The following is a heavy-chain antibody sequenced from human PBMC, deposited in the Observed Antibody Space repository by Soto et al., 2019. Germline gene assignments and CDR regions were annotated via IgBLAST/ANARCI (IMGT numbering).Heavy chain of an antibody. D-gene: IGHD3-3*01. CDR3: ARTGVPGYYFDY. CDR1: GGSISSYY. V-gene: IGHV4-59*01. J-gene: IGHJ4*02. Sequence: PSETLSLTCTVSGGSISSYYWRWIRQPPGKGLEGIGYIYYSGSTNYNPSLKSRVTISVDTSKNQFSLKLSSVTAADTAVYYCARTGVPGYYFDYWGQGTLVTVSS. CDR2: IYYSGST.